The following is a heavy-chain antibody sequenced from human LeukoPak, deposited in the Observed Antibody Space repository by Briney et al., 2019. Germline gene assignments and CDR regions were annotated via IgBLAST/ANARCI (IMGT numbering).Heavy chain of an antibody. V-gene: IGHV3-21*01. CDR3: STATYSSGYHYFES. D-gene: IGHD5-18*01. CDR1: KFTFGAYS. J-gene: IGHJ4*02. CDR2: ISHSGSRT. Sequence: GGSLTLSCAASKFTFGAYSMNWVRQAPGKGLEWVSSISHSGSRTYYADSVRGRFTISRDNAKNSLYLQMNTLRAEDTAVYFCSTATYSSGYHYFESWGQGTLVTVSS.